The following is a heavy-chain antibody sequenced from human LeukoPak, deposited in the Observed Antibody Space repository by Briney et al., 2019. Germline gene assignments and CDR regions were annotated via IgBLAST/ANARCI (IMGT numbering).Heavy chain of an antibody. CDR2: INTYNGHT. V-gene: IGHV1-18*01. CDR3: ARDGPRGYFQH. D-gene: IGHD1-14*01. J-gene: IGHJ1*01. Sequence: GASVKVSCNTSGYTFTSYGIGWVRQAPGQGLEYMGWINTYNGHTNYAQKLQGRVTVTTDTSTSTAYLELRSLRADDTAVYYCARDGPRGYFQHWGQGTLITVSS. CDR1: GYTFTSYG.